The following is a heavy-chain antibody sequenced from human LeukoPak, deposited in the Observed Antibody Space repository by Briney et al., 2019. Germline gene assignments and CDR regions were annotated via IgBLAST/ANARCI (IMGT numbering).Heavy chain of an antibody. Sequence: PGGSLRLSCAASGFTFSSYDMHWVRQATGKGQEWVSAIGTAGDTYYPGSVKGRFTISRENAKNSLYLQMNSLRAGDTAVYYCARAPSAAGTLFIDYWGQGTLVTVSS. CDR3: ARAPSAAGTLFIDY. CDR1: GFTFSSYD. J-gene: IGHJ4*02. V-gene: IGHV3-13*01. D-gene: IGHD6-13*01. CDR2: IGTAGDT.